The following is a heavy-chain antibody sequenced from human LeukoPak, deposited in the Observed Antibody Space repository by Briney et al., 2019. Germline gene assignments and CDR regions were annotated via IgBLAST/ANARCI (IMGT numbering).Heavy chain of an antibody. J-gene: IGHJ5*02. CDR3: ARDSAQPKRIYQLSSGGWFDP. V-gene: IGHV4-30-4*01. CDR1: GGSINSGDYY. D-gene: IGHD2-2*01. Sequence: SETLSLTCTVSGGSINSGDYYWSWIRQPPGKGLEWIGYIYYSGSTYYNPSLKSRASISVDTSKHQFSLKLSSLTAADTAVYYCARDSAQPKRIYQLSSGGWFDPWGQGSLVTVSS. CDR2: IYYSGST.